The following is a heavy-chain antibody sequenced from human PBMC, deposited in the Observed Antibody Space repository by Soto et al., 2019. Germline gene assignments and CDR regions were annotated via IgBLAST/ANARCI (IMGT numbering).Heavy chain of an antibody. CDR3: AKDYSSGWTYNWFDP. V-gene: IGHV3-9*01. J-gene: IGHJ5*02. CDR1: GFTFDDYA. Sequence: DVQLVESGGGLVQPGRSLRLSCAASGFTFDDYAMHWVRQAPGKGLEWVSGISWNSGSIGYADSVKGRFTISRDNAKNSLYLQMNSLRAEDTALYYCAKDYSSGWTYNWFDPWGQGTLVTVSS. D-gene: IGHD6-19*01. CDR2: ISWNSGSI.